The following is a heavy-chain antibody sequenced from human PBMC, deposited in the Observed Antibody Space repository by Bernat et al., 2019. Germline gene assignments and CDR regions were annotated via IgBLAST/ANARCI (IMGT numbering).Heavy chain of an antibody. Sequence: QVQLQQWGAGLLKPSETLSLTCAVYGGSFSGYYWSWIRQPPGKGLEWIGEITHSGSTNYNPSLKSRVTISVDTSKNQFTLKLCSLTAADTAVYYSGGEGGVAAGTKWGQGTLVTVSS. CDR1: GGSFSGYY. CDR3: GGEGGVAAGTK. V-gene: IGHV4-34*01. J-gene: IGHJ4*02. D-gene: IGHD6-13*01. CDR2: ITHSGST.